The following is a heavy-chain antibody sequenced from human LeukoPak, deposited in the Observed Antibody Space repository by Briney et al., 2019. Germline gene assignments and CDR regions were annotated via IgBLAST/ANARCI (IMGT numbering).Heavy chain of an antibody. V-gene: IGHV3-53*05. CDR3: AKDGYSGYELYYFDY. J-gene: IGHJ4*02. D-gene: IGHD5-12*01. CDR1: GFIVSSNY. CDR2: LYSGGTT. Sequence: GGSLRLSCAASGFIVSSNYMTWVRQAPGKGLEWIPVLYSGGTTYYADSVKGRFSISRDNSNNTLYLQMNSLRAEDTAVYYCAKDGYSGYELYYFDYWGQGTLVTVSS.